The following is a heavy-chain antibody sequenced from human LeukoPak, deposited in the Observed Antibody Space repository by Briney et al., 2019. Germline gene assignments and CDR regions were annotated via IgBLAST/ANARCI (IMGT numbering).Heavy chain of an antibody. V-gene: IGHV3-30*18. Sequence: GGSLRLSCAASGFSFNTYAMSWVRQAPGKGLEWVAVISYDGSNKYYADSVKGRFTISRDNSKNTLYLQMNSLRAEDTAVYYCAKEPQKNDYYYGMDVWGQGTTVTVSS. J-gene: IGHJ6*02. CDR3: AKEPQKNDYYYGMDV. D-gene: IGHD1-1*01. CDR2: ISYDGSNK. CDR1: GFSFNTYA.